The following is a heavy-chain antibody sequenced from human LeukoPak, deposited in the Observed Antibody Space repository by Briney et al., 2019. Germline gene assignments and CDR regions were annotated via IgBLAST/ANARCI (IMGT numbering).Heavy chain of an antibody. CDR1: GFTFSSSW. D-gene: IGHD3-10*01. V-gene: IGHV3-7*01. Sequence: PGGSLRLSCAASGFTFSSSWMSWVRQAPGKGLEWVANKKQDGSEKYYVDSVKGRFTISRDNAKNSLYLQMNSLRAEDTAVYYCARVVPPLYYFDYWGQGTLVTVSS. CDR3: ARVVPPLYYFDY. CDR2: KKQDGSEK. J-gene: IGHJ4*02.